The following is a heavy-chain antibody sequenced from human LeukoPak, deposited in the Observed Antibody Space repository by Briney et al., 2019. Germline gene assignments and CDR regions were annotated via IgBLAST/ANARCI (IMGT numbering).Heavy chain of an antibody. J-gene: IGHJ4*02. CDR3: ARDGDYPDY. CDR2: IYATGGT. D-gene: IGHD4-17*01. V-gene: IGHV3-53*01. CDR1: GFTVSSNY. Sequence: GGSLRLSCAVSGFTVSSNYMSWVRQNPGKGLEWVSIIYATGGTYYADSVKGRFTISRDNSKNTLYLQMDSLRAEDMAVYYCARDGDYPDYWGQGTLVTVSS.